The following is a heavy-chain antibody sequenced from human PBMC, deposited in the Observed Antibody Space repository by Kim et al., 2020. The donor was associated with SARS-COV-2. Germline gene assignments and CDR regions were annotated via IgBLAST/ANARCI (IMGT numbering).Heavy chain of an antibody. J-gene: IGHJ4*02. CDR3: ARVSYGDYVDH. Sequence: RTNSADSVKGRFTITRDNSQNTVHLHMDSLRAEDTALYYCARVSYGDYVDHWGQGILVTVSS. D-gene: IGHD5-18*01. V-gene: IGHV3-23*01. CDR2: RT.